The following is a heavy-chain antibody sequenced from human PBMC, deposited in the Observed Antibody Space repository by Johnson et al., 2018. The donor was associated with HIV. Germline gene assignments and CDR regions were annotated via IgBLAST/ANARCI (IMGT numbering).Heavy chain of an antibody. CDR2: IRYDGSNK. CDR3: AKDERAAAGTRGLDAFDI. CDR1: YV. J-gene: IGHJ3*02. Sequence: YVMHWVRQAPGKGLEWVAFIRYDGSNKYYADSVKGRFTISRDNSKNTLYLQMNSLRAEDTAVYYCAKDERAAAGTRGLDAFDIWGQGTMVTVSS. D-gene: IGHD6-13*01. V-gene: IGHV3-30*02.